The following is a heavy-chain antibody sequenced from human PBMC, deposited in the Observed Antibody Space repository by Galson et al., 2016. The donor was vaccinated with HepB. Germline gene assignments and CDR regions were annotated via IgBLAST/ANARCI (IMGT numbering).Heavy chain of an antibody. V-gene: IGHV1-69*13. CDR1: GGTFIRDA. CDR3: ASGYDILATPTYGMDV. CDR2: IIPILGTT. D-gene: IGHD3-9*01. J-gene: IGHJ6*02. Sequence: SVKVSCKASGGTFIRDAISWVRQAPGQGLEWMGGIIPILGTTNYAQKFQGRVTITADASTSTAYMEFSSLRSEDTDVYYCASGYDILATPTYGMDVWGQGTTVIVSS.